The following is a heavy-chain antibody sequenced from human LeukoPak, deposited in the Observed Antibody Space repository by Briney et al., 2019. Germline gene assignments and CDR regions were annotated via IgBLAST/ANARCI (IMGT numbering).Heavy chain of an antibody. CDR2: IYTSGST. J-gene: IGHJ6*03. CDR1: GGSISSYY. D-gene: IGHD4-11*01. Sequence: KPSETLSLTCTVSGGSISSYYWSWIRQPAGKGLEWIGRIYTSGSTNYNPSLKSRVTMSVDTSKNQFSLKPSSVTAADTAVYYCARDNYSNYYYYMDVWGKGTTVTVSS. CDR3: ARDNYSNYYYYMDV. V-gene: IGHV4-4*07.